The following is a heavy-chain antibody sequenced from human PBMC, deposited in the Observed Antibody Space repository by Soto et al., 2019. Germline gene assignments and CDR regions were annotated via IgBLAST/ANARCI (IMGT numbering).Heavy chain of an antibody. D-gene: IGHD6-6*01. Sequence: PSDTLSLTCALSGAPTSSHTYYWVWIRQPPGKGLEWIGTISPGGTTYYSPSLKSRLTASLDTSNNQVSLILSSVAVTDTVVYFCVKQAVGSMSSEWGPGTLVTVSS. CDR2: ISPGGTT. CDR1: GAPTSSHTYY. J-gene: IGHJ4*02. V-gene: IGHV4-39*01. CDR3: VKQAVGSMSSE.